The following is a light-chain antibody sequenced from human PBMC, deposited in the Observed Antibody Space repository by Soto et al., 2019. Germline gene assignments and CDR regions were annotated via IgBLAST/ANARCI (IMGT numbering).Light chain of an antibody. CDR1: SSDVGGYNY. CDR2: DVS. CDR3: SSYTSSSALRV. J-gene: IGLJ2*01. V-gene: IGLV2-14*01. Sequence: QSALTQPASVSGSPGQAITISCTGTSSDVGGYNYVSWYQQHPGKAPKLMIYDVSNRPSGVSNRFSGSKSGNTASLTISGLQDDEEADYYCSSYTSSSALRVFGGGTKLTVL.